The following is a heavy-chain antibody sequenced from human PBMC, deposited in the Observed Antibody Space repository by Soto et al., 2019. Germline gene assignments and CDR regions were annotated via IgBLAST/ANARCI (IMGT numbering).Heavy chain of an antibody. CDR1: GLTVYNNY. CDR3: ARERVSHWREFGIGYFDY. J-gene: IGHJ4*02. Sequence: GGSLGLSCAAFGLTVYNNYMSWVRQAPGKGLEWVSVTYTSGSTYYADSVKGRFTISRDNSKNTVYLQMNSLRAEDTAVYYCARERVSHWREFGIGYFDYRGQGSLVTGSS. CDR2: TYTSGST. V-gene: IGHV3-53*01. D-gene: IGHD3-10*01.